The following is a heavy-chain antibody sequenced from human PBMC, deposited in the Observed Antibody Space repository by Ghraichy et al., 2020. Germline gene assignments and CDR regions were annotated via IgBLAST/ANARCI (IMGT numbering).Heavy chain of an antibody. CDR1: GFTFSSYG. D-gene: IGHD6-19*01. V-gene: IGHV3-30*02. CDR2: IRYDGSNK. J-gene: IGHJ6*02. Sequence: LSLTCAASGFTFSSYGMHWVRQAPGKGLEWVAFIRYDGSNKYYADSVKGRFTISRDNSKNTLYLQMNSLRAEDTAVYYCAKVGYSSGWYYYYYGMDVWGQGTTVTVSS. CDR3: AKVGYSSGWYYYYYGMDV.